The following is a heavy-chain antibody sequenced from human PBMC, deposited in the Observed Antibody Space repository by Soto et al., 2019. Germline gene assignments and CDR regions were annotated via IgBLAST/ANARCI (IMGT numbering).Heavy chain of an antibody. CDR2: INPNGGTT. V-gene: IGHV1-46*03. J-gene: IGHJ3*01. CDR1: GYSFTTYY. Sequence: QVVQSGAEVRKPGASVKVSCKASGYSFTTYYTHWFRQAPGQGLEWMAIINPNGGTTNYAQKFQGRVTVTRDMSASTVYMELSSLRSDDTAVYYCAAFCSGGGCPPGPWNWGRGTMVTVSS. CDR3: AAFCSGGGCPPGPWN. D-gene: IGHD2-15*01.